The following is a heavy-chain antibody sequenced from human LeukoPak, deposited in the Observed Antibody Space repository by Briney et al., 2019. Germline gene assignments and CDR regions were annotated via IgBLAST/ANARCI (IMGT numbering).Heavy chain of an antibody. Sequence: GGSLRLSCAASGFTFSSYSMNWVRQAPGKGLEWVSYISSSSSTIYYADSVKGRFTISRDNAKNSLSLQMNSLRAEDTAVYYCAKTHGPYCSGGSCLDYYYYMDVWGKGTTVTVSS. CDR2: ISSSSSTI. CDR3: AKTHGPYCSGGSCLDYYYYMDV. V-gene: IGHV3-48*01. CDR1: GFTFSSYS. J-gene: IGHJ6*03. D-gene: IGHD2-15*01.